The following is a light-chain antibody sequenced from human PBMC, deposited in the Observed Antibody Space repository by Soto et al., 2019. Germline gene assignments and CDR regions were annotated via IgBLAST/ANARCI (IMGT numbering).Light chain of an antibody. CDR1: QSISSW. CDR3: QQYNNSPWT. Sequence: DIQMTQSPSTLSSSVGDRVTITCRASQSISSWLAWYQQKPGKAPEVLIYDASTLESGVPSRFSGSGSGTEFTLTISSLQADDFAVYYCQQYNNSPWTFGQGTKVEIK. CDR2: DAS. V-gene: IGKV1-5*01. J-gene: IGKJ1*01.